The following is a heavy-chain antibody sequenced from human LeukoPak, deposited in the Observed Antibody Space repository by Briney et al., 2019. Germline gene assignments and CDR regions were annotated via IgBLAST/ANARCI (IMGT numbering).Heavy chain of an antibody. CDR2: IWYDGSNK. CDR1: GFTFSDYW. V-gene: IGHV3-33*08. D-gene: IGHD6-19*01. Sequence: GGSLRLSCEASGFTFSDYWMQWVRQAPGKGLEWVAVIWYDGSNKYYADSVKGRFTISRDNSKNTLYLQMNSLRAKDTAVYYCARDRIAVAGPFDYWGQGTLVTVSS. J-gene: IGHJ4*02. CDR3: ARDRIAVAGPFDY.